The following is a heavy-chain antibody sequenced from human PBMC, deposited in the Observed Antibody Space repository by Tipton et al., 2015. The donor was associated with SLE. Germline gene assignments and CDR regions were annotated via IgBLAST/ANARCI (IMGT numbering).Heavy chain of an antibody. CDR2: INHSGST. V-gene: IGHV4-39*06. Sequence: TLSLTCTVSGGSISSSSYYWGWIRQPPGKGLEWIGEINHSGSTNYNPSLKSRVTISVDTSKNQFPLKLNSVTAADTAVYYCARRGDYSSSWYVAFYYYMDVWGKGTAVTVSS. CDR3: ARRGDYSSSWYVAFYYYMDV. CDR1: GGSISSSSYY. J-gene: IGHJ6*03. D-gene: IGHD6-13*01.